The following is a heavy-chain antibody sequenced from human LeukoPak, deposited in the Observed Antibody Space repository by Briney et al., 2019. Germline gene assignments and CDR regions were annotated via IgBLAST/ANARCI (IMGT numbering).Heavy chain of an antibody. Sequence: SETLSLTCTVSGGSISSSSYYWGWIRQPPGKGLEWIGSIYYSGSTYYNPSLKSRVTISVDTSKNQFSLKLSSVTAADTAVYYCARAGFWFDPWGQGTLVTVSS. J-gene: IGHJ5*02. V-gene: IGHV4-39*07. CDR3: ARAGFWFDP. CDR2: IYYSGST. CDR1: GGSISSSSYY.